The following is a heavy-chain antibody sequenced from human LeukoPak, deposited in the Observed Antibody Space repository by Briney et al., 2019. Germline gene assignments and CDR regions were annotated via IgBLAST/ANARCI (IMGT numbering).Heavy chain of an antibody. Sequence: ASVKVSCKASGYTFTSYYMHWVRQAPGQGLEWMGIINPRGGSTTYAQKIQGRVTMTSDTSTGTFYMQLSSLTSEDTAVYYCARDGGHCGDSDSWGQGTQVTVSA. CDR2: INPRGGST. CDR3: ARDGGHCGDSDS. CDR1: GYTFTSYY. D-gene: IGHD4-17*01. V-gene: IGHV1-46*01. J-gene: IGHJ4*02.